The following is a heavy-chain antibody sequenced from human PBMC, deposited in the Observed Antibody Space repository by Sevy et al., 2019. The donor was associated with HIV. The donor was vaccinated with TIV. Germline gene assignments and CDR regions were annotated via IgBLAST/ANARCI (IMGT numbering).Heavy chain of an antibody. Sequence: SETLSLTCAVYGGSFSGYYWSWIRQPPGKGLEWIGEINHSGSTNYNPSLKSRVTISGDTSKNQFSLKLSSVTAADTPVYYCARHCSSTSCSHAFDIWGQGTMVTVSS. CDR2: INHSGST. V-gene: IGHV4-34*01. D-gene: IGHD2-2*01. J-gene: IGHJ3*02. CDR1: GGSFSGYY. CDR3: ARHCSSTSCSHAFDI.